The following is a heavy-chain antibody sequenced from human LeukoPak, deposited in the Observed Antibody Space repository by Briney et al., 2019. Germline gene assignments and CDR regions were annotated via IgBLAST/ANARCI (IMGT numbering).Heavy chain of an antibody. Sequence: ASVKVSCKASGYTFTSYGISWVRQAPGQGLEWMGWVNPNSGGTNYAQKFQGRVTMTRDTSISTAYMELSRLRSDDTAVYYCARFTEQWYFDYWGQGTLVTVSS. CDR1: GYTFTSYG. J-gene: IGHJ4*02. D-gene: IGHD6-19*01. CDR3: ARFTEQWYFDY. V-gene: IGHV1-2*02. CDR2: VNPNSGGT.